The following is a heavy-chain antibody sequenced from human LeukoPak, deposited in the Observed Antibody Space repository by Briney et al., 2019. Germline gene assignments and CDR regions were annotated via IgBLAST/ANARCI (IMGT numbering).Heavy chain of an antibody. V-gene: IGHV4-4*09. CDR1: GVTISSYY. D-gene: IGHD3-22*01. CDR3: ARHLTVDYDSSLAFDY. CDR2: IYTSGST. J-gene: IGHJ4*02. Sequence: SETLSLTCTVSGVTISSYYWSWIRQPPGKGLEWIGYIYTSGSTNYNPSLKSRVTISVDTSKNQFSLKLSSVTAADTAVYYCARHLTVDYDSSLAFDYWGQGTLVTVSS.